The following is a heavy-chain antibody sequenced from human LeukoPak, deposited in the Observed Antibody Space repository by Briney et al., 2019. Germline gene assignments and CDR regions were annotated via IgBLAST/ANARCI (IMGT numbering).Heavy chain of an antibody. J-gene: IGHJ6*03. D-gene: IGHD1-7*01. CDR1: GFIFSSYS. Sequence: PGGSLRLSCAASGFIFSSYSMNWVRQAPGKGLEWLSYISSSSTTIYYADSVKGRFTISRDNAKSSLYLQMNSLKAEDTAVYYCARNRFPITGTTYNYYYMDVWGKGTTVTVSS. V-gene: IGHV3-48*04. CDR2: ISSSSTTI. CDR3: ARNRFPITGTTYNYYYMDV.